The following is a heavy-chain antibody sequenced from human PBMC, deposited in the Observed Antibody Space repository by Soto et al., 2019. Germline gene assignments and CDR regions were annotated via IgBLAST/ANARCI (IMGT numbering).Heavy chain of an antibody. V-gene: IGHV1-46*01. D-gene: IGHD2-15*01. CDR1: GYTFTSYY. CDR2: INPSGGST. J-gene: IGHJ5*02. CDR3: ARGPPEYCSGGSCYSGLDWFDP. Sequence: GASVKVSCKASGYTFTSYYMHWVRQAPGQGLEWMGIINPSGGSTSYAQKFQGRVTMTRDTSTSTVYMELSSLRSEDTAVYYCARGPPEYCSGGSCYSGLDWFDPWGQGTLVTVSS.